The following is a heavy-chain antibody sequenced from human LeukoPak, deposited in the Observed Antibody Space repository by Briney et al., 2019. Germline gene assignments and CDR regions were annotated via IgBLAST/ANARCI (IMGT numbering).Heavy chain of an antibody. V-gene: IGHV1-69*04. CDR3: ARYLEAGTTYYFDY. CDR1: GGTFSSYA. J-gene: IGHJ4*02. CDR2: IIPILGIA. D-gene: IGHD1-7*01. Sequence: SVNVSCKASGGTFSSYAISWVRQAPGQGLEWMGRIIPILGIANYAQKFQGRVTITADKSTSTAYMELSSLRSEDTAVYYCARYLEAGTTYYFDYWGQGTLVTVSS.